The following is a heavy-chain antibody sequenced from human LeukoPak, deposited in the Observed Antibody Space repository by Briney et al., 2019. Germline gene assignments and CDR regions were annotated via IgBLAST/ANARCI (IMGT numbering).Heavy chain of an antibody. CDR1: GFTFSSYE. J-gene: IGHJ4*02. Sequence: PGGSLRLSCAASGFTFSSYEMNWVRQAPGKGLEWVSYISSSGSTIYYADSVKGRFTISRDNAKNSLYLQMNSLRAEDTAVYCCASSMIVVVRKGYFDYWGQGTLVTVSS. V-gene: IGHV3-48*03. CDR3: ASSMIVVVRKGYFDY. D-gene: IGHD3-22*01. CDR2: ISSSGSTI.